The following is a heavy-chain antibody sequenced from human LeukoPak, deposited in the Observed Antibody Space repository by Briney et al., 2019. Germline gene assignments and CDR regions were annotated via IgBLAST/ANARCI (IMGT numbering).Heavy chain of an antibody. J-gene: IGHJ6*02. CDR3: ANVDTGEQWLVPLYYYYGMDV. D-gene: IGHD6-19*01. CDR2: LDPEDGET. Sequence: GASVKVSCKVSGYTLTELSMHWVRQAPGKGLEWMGGLDPEDGETIYAQKFQGRVTMTEDTSTDTAYMELSSLRSEDTAVYYCANVDTGEQWLVPLYYYYGMDVWGQGTTVTVSS. CDR1: GYTLTELS. V-gene: IGHV1-24*01.